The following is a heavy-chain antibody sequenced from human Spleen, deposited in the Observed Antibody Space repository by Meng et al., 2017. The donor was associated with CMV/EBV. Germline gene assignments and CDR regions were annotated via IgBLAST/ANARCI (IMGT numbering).Heavy chain of an antibody. CDR2: IYYSGST. CDR3: ARDRRYCSSTSCYSSGDYYYYGMDV. D-gene: IGHD2-2*02. V-gene: IGHV4-31*03. J-gene: IGHJ6*02. CDR1: GGSISSGGYY. Sequence: SETLSLTCTVSGGSISSGGYYWSWIRQHPGKGLEWIGYIYYSGSTYCNPSLKSRVTISVDTSKNQFSLKLSSVTAADTAVYYCARDRRYCSSTSCYSSGDYYYYGMDVWGQGTTVTVSS.